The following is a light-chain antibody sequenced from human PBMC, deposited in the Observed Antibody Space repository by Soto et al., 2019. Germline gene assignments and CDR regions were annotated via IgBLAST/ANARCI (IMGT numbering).Light chain of an antibody. J-gene: IGLJ1*01. Sequence: QSVLTQPPSVSGAPGQRVTISCTGSSSNIGAGYDVHWYQQLPGTAPKLLIYGNNNRPSGVPDRFSGSKSGTSASLAITGLQAEDETDYFCQSYDSSLSAYVFGIGTKLTVL. CDR2: GNN. V-gene: IGLV1-40*01. CDR1: SSNIGAGYD. CDR3: QSYDSSLSAYV.